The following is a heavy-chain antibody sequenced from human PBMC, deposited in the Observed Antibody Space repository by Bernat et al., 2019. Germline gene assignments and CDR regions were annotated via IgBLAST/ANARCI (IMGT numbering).Heavy chain of an antibody. CDR2: ISYDGSNK. V-gene: IGHV3-30*18. Sequence: QVQLVESGGGVVQPGRSLRLSCAASGFTFSSYGMHWVRQAPGKGLEWVAVISYDGSNKYYADSVKGRFTISRDNSKNTLYLKMNSLRAEDTAVYYCAKDPRGYSSGWYGEFDYWGQGTLVTVSS. D-gene: IGHD6-19*01. J-gene: IGHJ4*02. CDR1: GFTFSSYG. CDR3: AKDPRGYSSGWYGEFDY.